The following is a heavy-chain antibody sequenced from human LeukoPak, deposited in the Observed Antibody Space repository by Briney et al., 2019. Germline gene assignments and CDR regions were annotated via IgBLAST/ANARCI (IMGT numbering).Heavy chain of an antibody. D-gene: IGHD5/OR15-5a*01. CDR3: ARARFASTPYYYYYYMDV. CDR1: GGSISSYY. J-gene: IGHJ6*03. V-gene: IGHV4-59*01. Sequence: PSETLSLTCTVSGGSISSYYWSWIRQPPGKGLEWIGYIYYSGSTNYNPSLKSRVTISVDTSKNQFSLKLSSVTAADTAVYYCARARFASTPYYYYYYMDVWGKGTTVTVSS. CDR2: IYYSGST.